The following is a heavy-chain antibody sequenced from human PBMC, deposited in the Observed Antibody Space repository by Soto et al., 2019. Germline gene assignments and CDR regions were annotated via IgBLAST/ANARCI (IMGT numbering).Heavy chain of an antibody. CDR2: ISYDGSNK. J-gene: IGHJ6*02. D-gene: IGHD3-3*01. Sequence: GGSLRLSCAAPGFTFSSYAIHWVRQAPGKGLEWVAVISYDGSNKYYADSVKGRFTISRDNPKNTLYLQMNSLRAEDTAVYYCARVPVLRFLEWLSDYYYYGMDVWGQETTVTVSS. V-gene: IGHV3-30-3*01. CDR3: ARVPVLRFLEWLSDYYYYGMDV. CDR1: GFTFSSYA.